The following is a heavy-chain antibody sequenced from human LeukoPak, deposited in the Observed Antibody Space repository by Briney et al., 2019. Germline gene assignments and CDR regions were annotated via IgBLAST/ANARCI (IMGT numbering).Heavy chain of an antibody. CDR3: AKALGGYDFAY. D-gene: IGHD3-16*01. V-gene: IGHV3-23*01. Sequence: GGSLRLSRAASVFTFMSSGMSWVRQAPGKGLEWVSSLRGSGGSTYYADSVKGRFTISRDNSKNTLFLHMNSLRAEDTAVYYCAKALGGYDFAYWGQRTLVTVSS. CDR2: LRGSGGST. J-gene: IGHJ4*02. CDR1: VFTFMSSG.